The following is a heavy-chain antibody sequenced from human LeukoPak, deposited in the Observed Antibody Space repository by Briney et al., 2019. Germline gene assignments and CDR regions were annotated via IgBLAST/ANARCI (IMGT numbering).Heavy chain of an antibody. J-gene: IGHJ4*02. D-gene: IGHD3-10*01. V-gene: IGHV3-23*01. CDR2: ISGSGGST. Sequence: GGSLRLSCAASGFTFSSYAMSWVRQAPVKGLEWVSAISGSGGSTYYADSVKGRFTISRDNSKNTLYLQMNSLRAEDTAVYYCANDNEYYGSGSYLGYWGQGTLVTVSS. CDR3: ANDNEYYGSGSYLGY. CDR1: GFTFSSYA.